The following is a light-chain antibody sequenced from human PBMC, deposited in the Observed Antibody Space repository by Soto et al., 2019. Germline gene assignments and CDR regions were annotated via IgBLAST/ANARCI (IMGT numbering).Light chain of an antibody. V-gene: IGKV1-5*01. Sequence: GVRVTITCRASQSISSWLAWYQQKPGKAPKLLIYDASSLESGVPSRFSGSGSGTEFTLTISILQPDDFATYYCQQYKSYSTTCGQGAKVDIK. J-gene: IGKJ1*01. CDR2: DAS. CDR3: QQYKSYSTT. CDR1: QSISSW.